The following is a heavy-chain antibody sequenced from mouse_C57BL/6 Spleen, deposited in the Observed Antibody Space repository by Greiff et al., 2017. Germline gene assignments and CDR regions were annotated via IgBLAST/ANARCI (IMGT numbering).Heavy chain of an antibody. V-gene: IGHV1-55*01. CDR3: ARGGYYGSRGYAMDY. J-gene: IGHJ4*01. Sequence: QVQLQQPGAELVKPGASVKMSCKASGYTFTSYWITWVKQRPGQGLEWIGDIYPGSGSTNYNEKFKSKGTLTVDTSSSTAYMQLSSRTSEDSAVYYWARGGYYGSRGYAMDYWGQGTSVTVSS. CDR1: GYTFTSYW. CDR2: IYPGSGST. D-gene: IGHD1-1*01.